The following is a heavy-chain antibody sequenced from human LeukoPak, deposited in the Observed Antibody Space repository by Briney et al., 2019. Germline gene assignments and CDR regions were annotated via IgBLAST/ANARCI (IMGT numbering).Heavy chain of an antibody. V-gene: IGHV4-39*01. Sequence: PSETLSLTCTVSGGSLNTPNYYWGWIRQTPGKGLEWIGSIYYSGSTYYNPSLKSRVTISVDTSKNQFSLKLSSVTAADTAVYYCARLVVNNWFDPWGQGTLVTVSS. CDR3: ARLVVNNWFDP. CDR1: GGSLNTPNYY. D-gene: IGHD2-15*01. CDR2: IYYSGST. J-gene: IGHJ5*02.